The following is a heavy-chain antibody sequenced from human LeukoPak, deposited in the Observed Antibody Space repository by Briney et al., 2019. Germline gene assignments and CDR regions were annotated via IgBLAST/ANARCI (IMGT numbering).Heavy chain of an antibody. CDR2: ISRNRNIT. CDR1: GFTFSDYA. Sequence: GGSLRLSCSASGFTFSDYALHWVRQAPGKGPEFVSAISRNRNITYYADSVEGRFTISRDNSEGSLYLQMSSLTVEDTAVYYCVKQTTGRYDSWGQGAVVTVSS. D-gene: IGHD1-1*01. V-gene: IGHV3-64D*09. J-gene: IGHJ4*02. CDR3: VKQTTGRYDS.